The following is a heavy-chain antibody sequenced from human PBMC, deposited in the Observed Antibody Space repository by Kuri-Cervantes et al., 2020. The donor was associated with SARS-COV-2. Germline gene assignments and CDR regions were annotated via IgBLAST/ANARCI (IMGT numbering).Heavy chain of an antibody. D-gene: IGHD6-19*01. Sequence: ASVKVSCKASGYTFTGYYMHWVRQAPGQGLEWMGWINPNSGGTNYAQKFQGWVTMTRDTSISTAYMELSRLRSDDTAAYYCARNTRSGWYRIDYWGQGTLVTVSS. CDR2: INPNSGGT. CDR1: GYTFTGYY. CDR3: ARNTRSGWYRIDY. J-gene: IGHJ4*02. V-gene: IGHV1-2*04.